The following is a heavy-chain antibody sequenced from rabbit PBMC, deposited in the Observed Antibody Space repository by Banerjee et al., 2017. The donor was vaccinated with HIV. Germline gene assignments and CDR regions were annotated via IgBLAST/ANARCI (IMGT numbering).Heavy chain of an antibody. Sequence: QSLVESGGGLVQPGGSLKLSCKASGFDFSSYGVSWVRQAPGKGLEWIGCINTSSGNTVYASWAKGRFTISKTSSTTVTLQMTSLTAADTATYFCARDLGGVIGWNFNLWGPGTLVTVS. CDR1: GFDFSSYG. CDR3: ARDLGGVIGWNFNL. J-gene: IGHJ4*01. V-gene: IGHV1S40*01. CDR2: INTSSGNT. D-gene: IGHD1-1*01.